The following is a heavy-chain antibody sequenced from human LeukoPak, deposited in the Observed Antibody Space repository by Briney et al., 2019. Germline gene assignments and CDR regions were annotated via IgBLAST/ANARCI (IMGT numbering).Heavy chain of an antibody. CDR1: GYTFTSYY. CDR3: ARVASSYYYGMDV. Sequence: ASVKVSCKASGYTFTSYYMHWVRQAPGQGHEWMGIINPSGSSTTYAQKFQDRVTMTRDTSTSTVYMELRSLRAEDTAIYFCARVASSYYYGMDVWGQGTTVTVSS. V-gene: IGHV1-46*01. J-gene: IGHJ6*02. CDR2: INPSGSST.